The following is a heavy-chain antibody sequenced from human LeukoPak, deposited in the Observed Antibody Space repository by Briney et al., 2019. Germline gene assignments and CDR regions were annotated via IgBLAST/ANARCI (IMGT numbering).Heavy chain of an antibody. Sequence: GGSLRLSCAASGFSFSSYYMHWVRQAPGKGLEWVANIKEDSSEMNSADSVKGRFTISRDNAKTSVYLQMSSLRAEDTAVYYCARDINVVVAALDYWGQGALVTVSS. J-gene: IGHJ4*02. CDR3: ARDINVVVAALDY. D-gene: IGHD2-15*01. V-gene: IGHV3-7*01. CDR1: GFSFSSYY. CDR2: IKEDSSEM.